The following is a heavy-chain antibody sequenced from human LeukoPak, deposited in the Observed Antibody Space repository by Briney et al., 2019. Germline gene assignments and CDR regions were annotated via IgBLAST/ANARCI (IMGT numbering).Heavy chain of an antibody. D-gene: IGHD4-17*01. J-gene: IGHJ6*03. CDR3: ARVAGSPVGDYGAWYYYYMDV. CDR2: IIPIFGTA. Sequence: GASVKVSCKASGGTFSSYAISWVRQAPGQGLEWMGGIIPIFGTANYAQKFQGRVTITADESTSTVYMELSSLRSEDTAVYYCARVAGSPVGDYGAWYYYYMDVWGQGTTVTISS. CDR1: GGTFSSYA. V-gene: IGHV1-69*13.